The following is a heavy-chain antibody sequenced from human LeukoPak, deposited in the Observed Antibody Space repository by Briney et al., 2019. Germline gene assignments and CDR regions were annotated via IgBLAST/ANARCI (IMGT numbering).Heavy chain of an antibody. CDR3: AKRGYCSSTSCPYYYYGMDV. V-gene: IGHV3-23*01. Sequence: PGGSLRLSCTASGFTFSSHAMHWVRQAPGKGLEWVSGISGSGGSTYYADSVKGRFTISRDNSKNTLYLQMNSLRAEDTAVYYYAKRGYCSSTSCPYYYYGMDVWGQGTTVTVSS. CDR1: GFTFSSHA. D-gene: IGHD2-2*01. CDR2: ISGSGGST. J-gene: IGHJ6*02.